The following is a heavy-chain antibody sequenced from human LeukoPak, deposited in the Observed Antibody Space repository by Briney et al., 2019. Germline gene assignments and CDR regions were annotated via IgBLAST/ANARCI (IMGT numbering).Heavy chain of an antibody. V-gene: IGHV3-48*04. CDR1: GFTFSSYA. J-gene: IGHJ4*02. CDR3: ARNSGSYYLFYY. D-gene: IGHD1-26*01. CDR2: ISSSGSTI. Sequence: PGGSLRLSCAASGFTFSSYAMSWVRQAPGKGLEWVSYISSSGSTIYYADSVKGRFTISRDNAKNSLYLQMNSLRAEDTAVYYCARNSGSYYLFYYWGQGTLVTVSS.